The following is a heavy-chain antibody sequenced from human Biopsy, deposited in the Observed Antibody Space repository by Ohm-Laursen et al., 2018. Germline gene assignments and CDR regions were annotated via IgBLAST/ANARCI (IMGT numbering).Heavy chain of an antibody. D-gene: IGHD3-16*01. Sequence: PGTLSLTCVVYGESFNGYYWSWIRQTPGKGLEWIGEINHRGSTNYNPSLKSRVTISVDTSKNQFSLKLRSVTAADTAVYYCARAVDYYDPYYYYGLDVWGQGTTVTVSS. CDR1: GESFNGYY. V-gene: IGHV4-34*01. CDR3: ARAVDYYDPYYYYGLDV. J-gene: IGHJ6*02. CDR2: INHRGST.